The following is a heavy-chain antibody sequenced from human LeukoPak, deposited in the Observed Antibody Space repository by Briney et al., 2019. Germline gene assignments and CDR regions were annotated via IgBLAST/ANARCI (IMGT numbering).Heavy chain of an antibody. CDR2: IKEDGSDR. CDR1: GFTFSNYW. V-gene: IGHV3-7*01. Sequence: PGGSLRLSCAASGFTFSNYWMTWVRQVPGKGLEWVASIKEDGSDRYNVDSVKGRFTISRDNAKNSLSLQMSSLRAEGTAAYYCASTLTFDNWGLGILVTVSS. J-gene: IGHJ3*02. CDR3: ASTLTFDN.